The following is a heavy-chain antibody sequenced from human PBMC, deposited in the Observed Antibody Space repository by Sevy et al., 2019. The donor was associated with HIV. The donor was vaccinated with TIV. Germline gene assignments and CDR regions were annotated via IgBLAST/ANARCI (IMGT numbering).Heavy chain of an antibody. D-gene: IGHD3-3*01. CDR2: MNPNSGNT. Sequence: ASVKVSCKASDCTFTSYGISWVRQAPGQVLEWMGWMNPNSGNTGYAQKFQGRVTMTRNTSISTAYMELGSLRSEDTAVYYCARGRFLEWLTTRTDAFDIWGQGTMVTVSS. CDR1: DCTFTSYG. J-gene: IGHJ3*02. CDR3: ARGRFLEWLTTRTDAFDI. V-gene: IGHV1-8*02.